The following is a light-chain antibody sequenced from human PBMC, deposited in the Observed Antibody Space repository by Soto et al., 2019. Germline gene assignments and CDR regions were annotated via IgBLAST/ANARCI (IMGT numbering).Light chain of an antibody. CDR3: QQYDSSLYT. CDR1: QSVSSSY. CDR2: GAS. Sequence: EIVLTQSPGTLSLSPGERATLSCRASQSVSSSYLAWYQQKPGQAPRLLIYGASNRATGIPDRFSGSGSGTDFTLTISRLEPEDVAVYYCQQYDSSLYTFGQGTKLEI. V-gene: IGKV3-20*01. J-gene: IGKJ2*01.